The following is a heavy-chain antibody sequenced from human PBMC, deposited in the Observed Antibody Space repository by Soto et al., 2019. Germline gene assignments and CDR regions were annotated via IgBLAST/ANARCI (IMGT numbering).Heavy chain of an antibody. CDR1: GFALSSCA. V-gene: IGHV3-23*01. CDR3: AKVRGSHQAHYYYSGMDV. J-gene: IGHJ6*02. D-gene: IGHD1-26*01. CDR2: ISGSGGST. Sequence: LRLYRAASGFALSSCAIICGRQAPGKRLEWVSAISGSGGSTYYPDSVKGRFTISRDNSKNTLYLQMNSLRDEDTAVYYCAKVRGSHQAHYYYSGMDVRGQGTTVTVSS.